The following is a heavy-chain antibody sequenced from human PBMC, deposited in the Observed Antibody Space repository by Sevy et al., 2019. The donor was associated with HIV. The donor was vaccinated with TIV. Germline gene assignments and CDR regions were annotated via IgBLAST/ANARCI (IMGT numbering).Heavy chain of an antibody. V-gene: IGHV3-11*01. CDR2: ISSSGSTI. CDR3: ARDFPSSSAGTLPEYFDY. Sequence: GESLKISCAASGFTFSDYYMSWIRQAPGKGLEWVSYISSSGSTIYYADSVKGRFTISRDNAKNSLYLQMNSLRAEDTAVYYCARDFPSSSAGTLPEYFDYWGQGTLVTVSS. D-gene: IGHD1-1*01. J-gene: IGHJ4*02. CDR1: GFTFSDYY.